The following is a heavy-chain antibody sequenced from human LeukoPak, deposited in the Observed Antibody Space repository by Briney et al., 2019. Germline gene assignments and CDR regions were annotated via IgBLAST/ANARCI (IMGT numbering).Heavy chain of an antibody. CDR2: INHSGSA. CDR3: AKKVYGQYFFDD. D-gene: IGHD2/OR15-2a*01. V-gene: IGHV4-34*01. CDR1: GGSFSGDY. Sequence: SETLSLTCAVNGGSFSGDYWNWIRQPPGKGLEWIGEINHSGSANYNPSLTSRVTISVDTSKNQSSLKLSSVTAADTALYYCAKKVYGQYFFDDWGRGTLVTVSS. J-gene: IGHJ4*01.